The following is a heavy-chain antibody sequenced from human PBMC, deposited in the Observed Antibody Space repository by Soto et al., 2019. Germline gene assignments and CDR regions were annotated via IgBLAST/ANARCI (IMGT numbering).Heavy chain of an antibody. CDR1: GGSFSGYD. CDR2: INHSGST. D-gene: IGHD5-18*01. Sequence: SETLCLTCAVYGGSFSGYDWSWIRQPPGKGLEWIGEINHSGSTNYNPSPKSGVTISVDTSKNQFSLKLSSVTAAATAVYYCARGDSRAAMVPYFDYWGQGTLVTVSS. CDR3: ARGDSRAAMVPYFDY. J-gene: IGHJ4*02. V-gene: IGHV4-34*01.